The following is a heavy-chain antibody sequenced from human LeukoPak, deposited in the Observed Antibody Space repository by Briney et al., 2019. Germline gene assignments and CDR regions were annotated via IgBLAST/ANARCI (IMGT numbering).Heavy chain of an antibody. V-gene: IGHV4-4*07. CDR2: IYNSGST. CDR1: GGSISSYY. J-gene: IGHJ4*02. D-gene: IGHD3-10*01. Sequence: SETLSLTCTVSGGSISSYYWSWIRQPAGKGLEWIVRIYNSGSTNYNTNYNPSLTSRVTMSVDTSKNQFSLKLNSVAAADTAVYFCARAIWYGSGTTAFDYWGQGTLVTVSP. CDR3: ARAIWYGSGTTAFDY.